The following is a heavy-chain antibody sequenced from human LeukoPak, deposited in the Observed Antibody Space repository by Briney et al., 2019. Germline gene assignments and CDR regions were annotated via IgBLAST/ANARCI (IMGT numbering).Heavy chain of an antibody. CDR3: ARRFRLTMILDYFDY. Sequence: SETLSLTCTVSGGSISSSSYYWGWIRQPPGKGLEWIGSIYYRGSTYYNPSLKSRVTISVDTSKNQFSLKLSSVTAADTAVYYCARRFRLTMILDYFDYWGQGTLVTVSS. V-gene: IGHV4-39*01. D-gene: IGHD3-22*01. J-gene: IGHJ4*02. CDR1: GGSISSSSYY. CDR2: IYYRGST.